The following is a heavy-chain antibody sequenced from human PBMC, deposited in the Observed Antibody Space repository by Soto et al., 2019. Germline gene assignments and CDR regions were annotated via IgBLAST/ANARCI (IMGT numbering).Heavy chain of an antibody. J-gene: IGHJ5*02. CDR3: ATDPTYYDILTGYS. Sequence: GASVKVSCKVSGYTLTELSMHWVRQAPGKGLEWMGGFDPEDGETIYAQKFQGRVTMTEDTSTDTAYMELSSLRSEDTAVYYCATDPTYYDILTGYSWGQGTLVTVSS. CDR1: GYTLTELS. D-gene: IGHD3-9*01. CDR2: FDPEDGET. V-gene: IGHV1-24*01.